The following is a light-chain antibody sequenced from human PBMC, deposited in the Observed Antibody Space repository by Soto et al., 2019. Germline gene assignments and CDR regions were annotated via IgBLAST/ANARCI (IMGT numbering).Light chain of an antibody. CDR2: GAS. CDR3: QQYNNWPPLT. CDR1: QSVSSN. Sequence: EIVLTQSPATLSVSPGERATLSCRASQSVSSNLAWYQQKPGQAPRLLIYGASNSATGIPARFSGSGSGTEFTLTISSLLSEDFAVYYCQQYNNWPPLTFGGGTKVEIK. V-gene: IGKV3-15*01. J-gene: IGKJ4*01.